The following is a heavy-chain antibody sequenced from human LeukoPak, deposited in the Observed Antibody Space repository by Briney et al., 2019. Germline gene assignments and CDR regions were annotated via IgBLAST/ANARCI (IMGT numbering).Heavy chain of an antibody. J-gene: IGHJ4*02. CDR3: ARDAQRGFDYSNSLKY. D-gene: IGHD4-11*01. CDR1: GFTFNHYG. V-gene: IGHV3-33*01. Sequence: GRSLRLSCAAAGFTFNHYGTHWVRQAPGKGLEWVAVIWSDGTNKYYADSVKGRFTISRDDSENTAYLQMSSLRPEDTGVYFCARDAQRGFDYSNSLKYWGQGTPVTVS. CDR2: IWSDGTNK.